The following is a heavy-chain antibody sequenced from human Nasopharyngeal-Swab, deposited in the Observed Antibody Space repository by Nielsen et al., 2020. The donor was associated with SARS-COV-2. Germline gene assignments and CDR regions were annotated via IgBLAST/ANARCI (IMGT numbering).Heavy chain of an antibody. CDR3: ARGIIAAAED. CDR2: ISYDGSTK. D-gene: IGHD6-13*01. V-gene: IGHV3-30-3*01. J-gene: IGHJ4*02. CDR1: GFTFTSYD. Sequence: GGSLRLSCAASGFTFTSYDIHWVRQAPGKGLEWVAVISYDGSTKYYADSMKGRFTVSRDNSKNTLYLQMNSLRAEDTAVYYCARGIIAAAEDWGQGTLVTVSS.